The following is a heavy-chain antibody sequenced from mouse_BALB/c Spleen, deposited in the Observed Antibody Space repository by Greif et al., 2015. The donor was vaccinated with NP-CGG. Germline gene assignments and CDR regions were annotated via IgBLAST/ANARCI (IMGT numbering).Heavy chain of an antibody. CDR2: INPSNGGT. CDR3: TKVFAY. CDR1: GYTFTSYY. V-gene: IGHV1S81*02. Sequence: QVQLQQSGAEPVKPGASVKLSCKASGYTFTSYYMYWVKQRPGQGLEWIGEINPSNGGTNFNEKFKSKATLTVDKSSSTAYMQLSSLTSEDSAVYYCTKVFAYWGQGTLVTVSA. J-gene: IGHJ3*01.